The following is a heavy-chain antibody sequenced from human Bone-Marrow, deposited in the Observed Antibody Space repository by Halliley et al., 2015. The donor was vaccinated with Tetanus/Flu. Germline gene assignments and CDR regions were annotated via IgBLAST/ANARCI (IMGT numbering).Heavy chain of an antibody. V-gene: IGHV5-51*01. D-gene: IGHD2-2*01. CDR2: IYPDDSDT. CDR3: ASLKSFTTEDAFDV. Sequence: EVQLVQSGTVVKKPGESLKISCKGSGFDFTTSWIGWVRQMPGKGLQWMGVIYPDDSDTRYSPSFRGQVTISAAKSINTAYLQWGSLKASDTAMYYCASLKSFTTEDAFDVWGQGTMVTVSS. J-gene: IGHJ3*01. CDR1: GFDFTTSW.